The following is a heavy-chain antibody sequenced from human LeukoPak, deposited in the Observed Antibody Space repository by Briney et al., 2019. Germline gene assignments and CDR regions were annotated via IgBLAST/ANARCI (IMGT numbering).Heavy chain of an antibody. CDR2: LYNGGDT. Sequence: SETLSLTCTVSGASIGSFYWVWIRQPAGKGLEWIGRLYNGGDTNYSPSLRSRVTTPVDTSKNQFSLKLRSVTAADTAVYYCARGVEASGVGFYAFDIWGQGTMVTVSS. CDR3: ARGVEASGVGFYAFDI. CDR1: GASIGSFY. V-gene: IGHV4-4*07. D-gene: IGHD6-13*01. J-gene: IGHJ3*02.